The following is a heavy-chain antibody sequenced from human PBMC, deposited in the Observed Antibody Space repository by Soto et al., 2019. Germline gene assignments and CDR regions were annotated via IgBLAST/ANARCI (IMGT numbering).Heavy chain of an antibody. D-gene: IGHD3-22*01. CDR3: ARVPYDSTGYFNDY. CDR1: GFTFGRHW. V-gene: IGHV3-7*01. CDR2: IKQNGAET. J-gene: IGHJ4*02. Sequence: EVQLVESGGALVQPGGTLRLSCAASGFTFGRHWMSWVRQAPGKGLEWVANIKQNGAETYYAHPVQGRFTISRDNIKSILYLQMSGLRGDDTAVYSCARVPYDSTGYFNDYWGQGTLVSASS.